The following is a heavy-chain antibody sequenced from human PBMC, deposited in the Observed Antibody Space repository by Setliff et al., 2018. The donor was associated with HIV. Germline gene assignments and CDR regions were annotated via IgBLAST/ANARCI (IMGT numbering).Heavy chain of an antibody. V-gene: IGHV4-59*11. Sequence: PSETLSLTCTVSGASIISHYYSWIRQPPGKGLEWIGYIYNRDFTTYNPSLKSRVTISVDTSKNQFSLKLSSVTAADTAVYYCASLRSYYFDYWGQGTLVTVSS. D-gene: IGHD3-16*02. CDR3: ASLRSYYFDY. J-gene: IGHJ4*02. CDR1: GASIISHY. CDR2: IYNRDFT.